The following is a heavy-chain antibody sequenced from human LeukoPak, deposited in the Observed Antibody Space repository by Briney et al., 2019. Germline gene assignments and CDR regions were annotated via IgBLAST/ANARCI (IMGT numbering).Heavy chain of an antibody. CDR2: ISWNSGGI. CDR1: GFIFDDHA. V-gene: IGHV3-9*01. D-gene: IGHD6-19*01. CDR3: ARGGRSGWALEKGKDV. J-gene: IGHJ6*02. Sequence: PGRSLRLSCEGSGFIFDDHAFHWVRQAPGKGLEWVSGISWNSGGIVYAGSVKGRFTISRDNAKKSLFLQMNSLRLEDTALYYCARGGRSGWALEKGKDVWGQGTQV.